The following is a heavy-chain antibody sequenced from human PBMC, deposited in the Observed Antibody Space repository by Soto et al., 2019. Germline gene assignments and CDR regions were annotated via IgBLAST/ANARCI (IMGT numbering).Heavy chain of an antibody. V-gene: IGHV1-18*01. J-gene: IGHJ5*02. CDR1: GYTFTSYG. D-gene: IGHD3-3*01. CDR2: ISAYNGNT. Sequence: GASVKVSCKASGYTFTSYGISWVRQAPGQGLEWMGWISAYNGNTNYAQKLQGRVTMTTDTSTSTAYMELRSLRSDDTAVYYCARGFYDFWSGYPKWWFDPWGQGTLVTVSS. CDR3: ARGFYDFWSGYPKWWFDP.